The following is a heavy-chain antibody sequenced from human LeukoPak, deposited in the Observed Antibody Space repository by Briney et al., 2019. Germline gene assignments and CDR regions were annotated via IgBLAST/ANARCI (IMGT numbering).Heavy chain of an antibody. CDR2: IYYSGST. D-gene: IGHD3-22*01. Sequence: PSETLSLTCTVSGGSISSGGYYWSWIRQHPGKGLEWIGYIYYSGSTYYNPSLKSRVTISVDTSKNQFSLKLSSVTAADTAVYYCASGHTYYYDSSGYLVDAFDIWGQGTMVTVSS. J-gene: IGHJ3*02. V-gene: IGHV4-31*03. CDR3: ASGHTYYYDSSGYLVDAFDI. CDR1: GGSISSGGYY.